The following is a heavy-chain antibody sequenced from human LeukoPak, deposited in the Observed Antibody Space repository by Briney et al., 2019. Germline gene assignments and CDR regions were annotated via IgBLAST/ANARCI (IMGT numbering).Heavy chain of an antibody. CDR3: ARLRYFDWLQDAFDI. J-gene: IGHJ3*02. CDR1: GGSISSYY. V-gene: IGHV4-59*01. CDR2: IYYSGST. Sequence: SETLSLTCTVSGGSISSYYWSWIRQPPGKGLEWIGYIYYSGSTNYNPSLKSRVTISVDTSKNQFSLKLSSVTAADTAVYYCARLRYFDWLQDAFDIWGQGTMVTVSS. D-gene: IGHD3-9*01.